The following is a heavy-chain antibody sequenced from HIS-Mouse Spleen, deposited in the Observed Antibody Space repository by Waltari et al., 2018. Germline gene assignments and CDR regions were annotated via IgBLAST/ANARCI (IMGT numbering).Heavy chain of an antibody. CDR2: IYYSGST. D-gene: IGHD6-13*01. V-gene: IGHV4-39*07. Sequence: QLQLQESGPGLVKPSETLSLTCTVSGCSISSSSYYWGWLRQPPGKGLEWIGSIYYSGSTYYNPSLKSRVTISVDTSKNQFYLKLSSVTAADTAVYYCAREIPYSSSWYDWYFDLWGRGTLVTVSS. CDR3: AREIPYSSSWYDWYFDL. J-gene: IGHJ2*01. CDR1: GCSISSSSYY.